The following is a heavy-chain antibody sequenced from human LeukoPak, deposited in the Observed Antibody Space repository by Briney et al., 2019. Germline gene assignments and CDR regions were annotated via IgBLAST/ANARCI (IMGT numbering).Heavy chain of an antibody. V-gene: IGHV3-23*01. Sequence: PGGSLRLSSAASGFTFSSYAFAWVRQAPGKGLEWVSSIGAPGDTYYADSVKGRFTISRDNSKNTLYLQMNSLRAEDTAVYYCARVLRSGGSADPWGQGTLVTVSS. J-gene: IGHJ5*02. CDR1: GFTFSSYA. CDR3: ARVLRSGGSADP. CDR2: IGAPGDT. D-gene: IGHD2-15*01.